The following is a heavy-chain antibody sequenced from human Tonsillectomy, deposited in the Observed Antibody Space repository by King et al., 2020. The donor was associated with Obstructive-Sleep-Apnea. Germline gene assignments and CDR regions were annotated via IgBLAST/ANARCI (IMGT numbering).Heavy chain of an antibody. CDR1: GITFNTSA. CDR2: ISWSRGNV. Sequence: QLVQSGGGLVQPGRSLRLSYATSGITFNTSAMHWVRQAPGKGLEWVSGISWSRGNVGYADSVKGRFIISKDDTKNSLFLQMNGLRTEDTALYFCTIDMFYWGQGTLVTVSS. J-gene: IGHJ4*02. D-gene: IGHD3-10*02. V-gene: IGHV3-9*01. CDR3: TIDMFY.